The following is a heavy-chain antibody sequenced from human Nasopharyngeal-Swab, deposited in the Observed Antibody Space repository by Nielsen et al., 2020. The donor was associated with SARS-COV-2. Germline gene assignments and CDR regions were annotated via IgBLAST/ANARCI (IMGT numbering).Heavy chain of an antibody. CDR1: GFTFSSYA. CDR2: IWYDGSNK. CDR3: AAAPSGDYGGY. Sequence: GGSLRLSCAASGFTFSSYAMSWVRQAPGKGLERVAVIWYDGSNKYYADSVKGRFTISRDNSKNTVYLQMNSLRAEDTAVYYCAAAPSGDYGGYWGQGTLVTVSS. J-gene: IGHJ4*02. V-gene: IGHV3-33*08. D-gene: IGHD4-23*01.